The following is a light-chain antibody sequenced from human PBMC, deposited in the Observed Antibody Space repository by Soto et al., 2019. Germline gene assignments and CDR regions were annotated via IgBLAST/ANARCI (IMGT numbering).Light chain of an antibody. CDR3: CSYTRTSNHYF. CDR2: EVR. V-gene: IGLV2-14*01. CDR1: SSDIGGYGY. Sequence: QSVLTQPASVSGSPGQSITISCTGTSSDIGGYGYVSWYQQRPGKAPKLMIYEVRYRPSGVSNRSSGSKSDNTASLTISAPQAEDEAVYYCCSYTRTSNHYFFGSGTKVTVL. J-gene: IGLJ1*01.